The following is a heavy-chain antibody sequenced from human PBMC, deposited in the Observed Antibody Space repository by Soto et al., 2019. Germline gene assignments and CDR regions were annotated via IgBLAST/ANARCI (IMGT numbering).Heavy chain of an antibody. Sequence: SQTLSLTCAVSGGSISSGGYSWSWIRQPPGKGLEWIGYIYHSGSTYYNPSLKSRVTISVDRSKNQFSLKLSSVTAADTAVYYCARGVPVRFDYWGQGTLVTVSS. J-gene: IGHJ4*02. V-gene: IGHV4-30-2*01. CDR1: GGSISSGGYS. D-gene: IGHD4-17*01. CDR2: IYHSGST. CDR3: ARGVPVRFDY.